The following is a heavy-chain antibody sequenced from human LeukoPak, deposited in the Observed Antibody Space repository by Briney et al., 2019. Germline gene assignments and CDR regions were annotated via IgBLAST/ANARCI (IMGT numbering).Heavy chain of an antibody. CDR1: GFTFSSYA. CDR2: ISSSGSTI. Sequence: GGSLRLSCAASGFTFSSYAMNWVRQAPGKGLEWVSYISSSGSTIYYADSVKGRFTISRDNAKNSLYLQMNSLRAEDTVVYYCARRYSTSSVEDFDYWGQGTLVTVSS. CDR3: ARRYSTSSVEDFDY. J-gene: IGHJ4*02. D-gene: IGHD6-6*01. V-gene: IGHV3-48*04.